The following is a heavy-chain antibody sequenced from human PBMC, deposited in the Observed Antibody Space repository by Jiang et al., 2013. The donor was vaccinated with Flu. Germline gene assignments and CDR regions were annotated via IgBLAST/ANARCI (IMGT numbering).Heavy chain of an antibody. V-gene: IGHV3-11*06. CDR1: GFTFSDYY. CDR2: ISSSSSYT. D-gene: IGHD1-26*01. CDR3: ARGSLGYSGLGDYNNWYFDL. Sequence: VQLLESGGGLVKPGGSLRLSCAASGFTFSDYYMSWIRQAPGKGLEWVSYISSSSSYTNYADSVKGRFTISRDNAKNSLYLQMNSLRAEDTAVYYCARGSLGYSGLGDYNNWYFDLWGLAPWSLSPQ. J-gene: IGHJ2*01.